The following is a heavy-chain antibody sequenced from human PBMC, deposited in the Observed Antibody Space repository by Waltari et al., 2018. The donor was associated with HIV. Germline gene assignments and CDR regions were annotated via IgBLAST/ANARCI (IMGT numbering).Heavy chain of an antibody. J-gene: IGHJ4*02. D-gene: IGHD6-19*01. CDR3: AKGASGWSPGY. CDR2: ISYHGDDK. CDR1: GFTFSSYA. V-gene: IGHV3-30*18. Sequence: QVHLVESGGGVVQPGRSLRLSCAASGFTFSSYAMHWVRQAPGKGLEWVAFISYHGDDKYYAASVKGRFTISRDNSKNTLYLQMNSLRAGDTAVYYCAKGASGWSPGYWGQGTLVTVSS.